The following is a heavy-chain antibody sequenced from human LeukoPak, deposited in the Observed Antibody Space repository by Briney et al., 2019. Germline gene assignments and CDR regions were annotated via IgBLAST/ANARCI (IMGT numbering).Heavy chain of an antibody. CDR2: FDPEDGET. V-gene: IGHV1-24*01. J-gene: IGHJ4*02. CDR3: ATSALLWFGESPLDY. CDR1: GYTLTELS. D-gene: IGHD3-10*01. Sequence: GASVKVSCKVSGYTLTELSMHWVRQAPGKGLEWMGGFDPEDGETIYAQKFQGRVTMTEDTSTDTAYMELSSLRSEDTAVYYCATSALLWFGESPLDYWGQGTLSPSPQ.